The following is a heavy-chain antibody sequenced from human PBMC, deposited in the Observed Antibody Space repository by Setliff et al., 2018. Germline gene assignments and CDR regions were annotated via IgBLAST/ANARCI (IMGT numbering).Heavy chain of an antibody. V-gene: IGHV4-39*01. D-gene: IGHD3-10*01. CDR3: ARQEDYYGSGRSDVDWFDP. J-gene: IGHJ5*02. Sequence: ASETLSLTCTVSGGSISSSSYYWGWIRQPPGKGLEWIGSIYYSGSTYYNPSLKSRVTISVDTSKNQFSLKLSSVTAADTAVYYCARQEDYYGSGRSDVDWFDPWGQGTLVTVS. CDR2: IYYSGST. CDR1: GGSISSSSYY.